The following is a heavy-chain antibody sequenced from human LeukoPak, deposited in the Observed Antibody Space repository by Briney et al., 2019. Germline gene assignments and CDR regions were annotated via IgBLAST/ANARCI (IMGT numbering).Heavy chain of an antibody. V-gene: IGHV3-30-3*01. CDR1: GFTFSSYW. J-gene: IGHJ4*02. D-gene: IGHD3-22*01. Sequence: GGSLRLSCAASGFTFSSYWMSWVRQAPGRGLEWVAVISYDGSNKYYADSVKGRFTISRDNSKNTLYLQMNGLRAEDTAVYYCARGVSQYDSSGYYYHYWGQGTLVTVSS. CDR3: ARGVSQYDSSGYYYHY. CDR2: ISYDGSNK.